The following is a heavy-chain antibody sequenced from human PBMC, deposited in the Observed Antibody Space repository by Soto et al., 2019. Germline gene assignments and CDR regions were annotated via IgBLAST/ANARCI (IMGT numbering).Heavy chain of an antibody. CDR2: IYPGDSDT. J-gene: IGHJ4*01. V-gene: IGHV5-51*01. D-gene: IGHD2-21*01. Sequence: PLESLKISCHGSGYIFTNYWIGWVRQMPGKGLEWMGIIYPGDSDTRYSPSLQGQVTISADKSISTASLQWISLHASDTAMHYCLRLANLFDFDNWGPGTLATVSS. CDR1: GYIFTNYW. CDR3: LRLANLFDFDN.